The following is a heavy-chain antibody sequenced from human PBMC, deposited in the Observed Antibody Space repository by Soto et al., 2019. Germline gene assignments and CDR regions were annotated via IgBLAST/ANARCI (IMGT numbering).Heavy chain of an antibody. D-gene: IGHD3-10*01. V-gene: IGHV4-31*03. CDR2: IYSSGDT. Sequence: QVQLQESGPGLVKPSQTLSLTCTVSGGSISSEGYYLTWIRQHPGKGLEWIGYIYSSGDTDSKPSLKSRVFISMDTSRTAFSLNLTSVTAADTAIYFCARGRVAGLFGDSWGQGILVTVSS. CDR3: ARGRVAGLFGDS. CDR1: GGSISSEGYY. J-gene: IGHJ4*02.